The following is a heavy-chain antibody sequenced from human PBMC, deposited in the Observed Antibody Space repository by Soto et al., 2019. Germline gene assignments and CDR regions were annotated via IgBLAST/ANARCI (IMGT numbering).Heavy chain of an antibody. Sequence: QVQLVESGGGVVQPGRSLRLSCAASGFTFSSYGMHWVRQAPGKGLEWVAVISYDGSNKYYADSVKGRFTISRDNSKNTLYLQMNSLRAEDTAVYYCAKDQKGYCSSTSCWEIYPWGQGTLVTVSS. CDR1: GFTFSSYG. J-gene: IGHJ5*02. D-gene: IGHD2-2*01. CDR3: AKDQKGYCSSTSCWEIYP. CDR2: ISYDGSNK. V-gene: IGHV3-30*18.